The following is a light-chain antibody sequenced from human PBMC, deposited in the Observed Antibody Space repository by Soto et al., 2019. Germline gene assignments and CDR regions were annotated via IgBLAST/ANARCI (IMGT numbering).Light chain of an antibody. CDR1: QSISSW. J-gene: IGKJ1*01. CDR3: QQYENYWT. Sequence: IQMTQSPSTLSATAGARVTITCRASQSISSWLAWYQHKPGKAPKILIYDASNLDSGVPSRFSGSGSGTEFSLTISNLQPDDCATYYCQQYENYWTLGQGTKVDIK. V-gene: IGKV1-5*01. CDR2: DAS.